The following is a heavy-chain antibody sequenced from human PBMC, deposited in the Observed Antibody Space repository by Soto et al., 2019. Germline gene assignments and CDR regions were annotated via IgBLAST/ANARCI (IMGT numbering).Heavy chain of an antibody. CDR1: GGSISSYY. D-gene: IGHD2-15*01. Sequence: QVQLQESGPGLVKPSETLSLTCTVSGGSISSYYWSWIRQPPGKGLEWIGYIYYSGSTNYNPSLTSRVTISVDTAKNQSSLKLSSVTAADTAVYYCARRYGGTFDYWGQGTLVTVSS. V-gene: IGHV4-59*08. CDR3: ARRYGGTFDY. J-gene: IGHJ4*02. CDR2: IYYSGST.